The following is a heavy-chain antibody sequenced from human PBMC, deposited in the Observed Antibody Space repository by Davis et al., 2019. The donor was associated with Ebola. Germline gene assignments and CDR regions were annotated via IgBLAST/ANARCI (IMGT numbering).Heavy chain of an antibody. CDR2: ISITPITI. CDR1: GFTFRNYA. D-gene: IGHD3-3*01. CDR3: ARRVTYYDSWNGDPVGGMDV. J-gene: IGHJ6*02. Sequence: GESLKISCAASGFTFRNYAVNWVRQAPGKGLEWISYISITPITIYYADSVKGRFTISRDNAKNSLYLQMDSLRDDDTAVYYCARRVTYYDSWNGDPVGGMDVWGQGTTVIVSS. V-gene: IGHV3-48*02.